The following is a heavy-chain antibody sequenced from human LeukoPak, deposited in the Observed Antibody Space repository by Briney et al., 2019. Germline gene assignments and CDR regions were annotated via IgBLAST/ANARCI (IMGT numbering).Heavy chain of an antibody. J-gene: IGHJ4*02. CDR3: AKDGKGGSYPYFFDY. V-gene: IGHV3-23*01. Sequence: GGSLRLSCAASGFTFSSYAMSWVRQAPGKGLEWVSAISGSSGTTYYADSVKGRFTISRDNSKNTLYLQMDSLRADDTAVYYCAKDGKGGSYPYFFDYWGQGTLVTVSS. CDR1: GFTFSSYA. CDR2: ISGSSGTT. D-gene: IGHD1-26*01.